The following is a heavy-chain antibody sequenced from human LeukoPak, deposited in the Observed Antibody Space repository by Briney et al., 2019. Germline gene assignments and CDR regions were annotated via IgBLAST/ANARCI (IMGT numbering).Heavy chain of an antibody. D-gene: IGHD7-27*01. V-gene: IGHV1-46*01. CDR2: INPSAYST. CDR1: GYTFTGYY. CDR3: ARGTRVISPSTKLGIGRYFDY. Sequence: ASVKVSCKASGYTFTGYYMHWVRQAPGQGLEWMGLINPSAYSTIYAQKFQGRVTMTWDMSTSTVYMDLSSLRAEDTAVYYCARGTRVISPSTKLGIGRYFDYWGQGTLVTVSS. J-gene: IGHJ4*02.